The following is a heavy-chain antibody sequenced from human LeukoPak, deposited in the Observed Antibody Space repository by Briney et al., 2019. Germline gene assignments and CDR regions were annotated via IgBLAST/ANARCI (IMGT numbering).Heavy chain of an antibody. J-gene: IGHJ4*02. CDR1: GGSISSYY. V-gene: IGHV4-4*07. CDR3: ARVSQGAVWFGELGYFDY. CDR2: IYTSGST. D-gene: IGHD3-10*01. Sequence: PSETLSLTXTVSGGSISSYYWSWIRQPAGKGLEWIGRIYTSGSTNYNPSLKSRVTMSVDTSKNQFSLKLSSVTAADTAVYYCARVSQGAVWFGELGYFDYWGQGTLVTVSS.